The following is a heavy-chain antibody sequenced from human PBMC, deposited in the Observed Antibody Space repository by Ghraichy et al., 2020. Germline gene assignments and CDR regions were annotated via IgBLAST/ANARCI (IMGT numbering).Heavy chain of an antibody. Sequence: GGSLRLSCSASGFTFSSYAMHWVRQAPGKGLEYVSAISSNGGSTYYADSVKGRFTISRDNSKNTLYLQMSSLRAEDTAVYYCVKDGYCSSTSCYGGFVVDYWGQGTLVTVSS. V-gene: IGHV3-64D*06. D-gene: IGHD2-2*03. CDR3: VKDGYCSSTSCYGGFVVDY. CDR2: ISSNGGST. J-gene: IGHJ4*02. CDR1: GFTFSSYA.